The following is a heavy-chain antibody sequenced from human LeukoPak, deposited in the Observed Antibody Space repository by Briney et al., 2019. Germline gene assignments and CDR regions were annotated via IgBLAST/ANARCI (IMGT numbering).Heavy chain of an antibody. CDR1: SGSISSYS. V-gene: IGHV4-59*08. CDR3: ARHRGGYDSSGYYFPNFDY. D-gene: IGHD3-22*01. J-gene: IGHJ4*02. CDR2: IYYTGGT. Sequence: SETLSLTCTVSSGSISSYSWSWIRQPPGKGLEWIGYIYYTGGTTYHPSLKSRVTISVDTSKNQFSLKLYSVTAADTAVYYCARHRGGYDSSGYYFPNFDYWGQGTLVTVSS.